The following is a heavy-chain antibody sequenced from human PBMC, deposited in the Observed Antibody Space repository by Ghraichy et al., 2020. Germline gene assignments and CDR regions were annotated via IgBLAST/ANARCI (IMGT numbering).Heavy chain of an antibody. CDR2: ISGSTNTI. CDR1: GFTFSTTY. V-gene: IGHV3-48*01. J-gene: IGHJ4*02. Sequence: LSLTCAASGFTFSTTYMTWVRQAPGKGLEWVSFISGSTNTIYYADSVRGRFTISRDNDKNSLYLQMNSLRAGDTAVYYCARVRGAVAARQYFDFWGRGALVTVSS. D-gene: IGHD6-19*01. CDR3: ARVRGAVAARQYFDF.